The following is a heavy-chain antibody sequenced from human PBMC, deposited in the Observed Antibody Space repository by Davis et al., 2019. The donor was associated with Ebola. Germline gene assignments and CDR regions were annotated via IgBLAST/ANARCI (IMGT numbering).Heavy chain of an antibody. CDR3: VRGGRPLDYYYYYYMDV. V-gene: IGHV3-74*01. CDR2: ISHDGTIT. Sequence: PGGSLRLSCAASGFAFSSYVMHWVRQAPGKGLVWVSRISHDGTITTYADSVRGRFTVSRDNAKNSLYLQMNSLRAEDTAVYYCVRGGRPLDYYYYYYMDVWGKGTTVTVSS. CDR1: GFAFSSYV. J-gene: IGHJ6*03. D-gene: IGHD1-1*01.